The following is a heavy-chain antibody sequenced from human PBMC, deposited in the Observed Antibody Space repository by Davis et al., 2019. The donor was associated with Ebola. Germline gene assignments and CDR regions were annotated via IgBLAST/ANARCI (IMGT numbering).Heavy chain of an antibody. J-gene: IGHJ4*02. CDR1: GFSFSSYA. CDR3: ARRGYSSSLTPFDY. V-gene: IGHV3-33*01. Sequence: GGSLRLSCAASGFSFSSYAMHWVRQAPGKGLEWVAFISYDGRNKYYADSVKGRFTFSRDNAKNSLYLQMNSLRAEDTAVYYCARRGYSSSLTPFDYWGQGTLVTVSS. D-gene: IGHD6-13*01. CDR2: ISYDGRNK.